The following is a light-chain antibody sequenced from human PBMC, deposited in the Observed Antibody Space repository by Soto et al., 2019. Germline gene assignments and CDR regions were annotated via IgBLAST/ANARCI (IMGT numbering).Light chain of an antibody. CDR1: SSDVGGYNY. CDR2: DVS. J-gene: IGLJ2*01. Sequence: QSALTQPASVSGSPGQSITISCTGTSSDVGGYNYVSLYQQHPGKAPKLMIYDVSNRPSGVSNRFSGSKSGNTASLTISGLQAEDEADYYCSSYTSSSTLGVVFGGWTKLTVL. V-gene: IGLV2-14*01. CDR3: SSYTSSSTLGVV.